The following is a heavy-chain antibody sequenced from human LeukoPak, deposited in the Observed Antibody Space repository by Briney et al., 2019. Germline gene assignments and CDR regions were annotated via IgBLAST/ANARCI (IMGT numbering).Heavy chain of an antibody. CDR3: ARGSDTAAGLY. V-gene: IGHV4-34*01. D-gene: IGHD6-13*01. CDR2: INHSGST. Sequence: SGTLSLTCAVYGGSFSGYYWSWIRQPPGKGLEWIGEINHSGSTYYNPSLKSRVSISVDSSKNQFSLKVSSVTAADTAVYYCARGSDTAAGLYWGQGTLVTVSS. J-gene: IGHJ4*02. CDR1: GGSFSGYY.